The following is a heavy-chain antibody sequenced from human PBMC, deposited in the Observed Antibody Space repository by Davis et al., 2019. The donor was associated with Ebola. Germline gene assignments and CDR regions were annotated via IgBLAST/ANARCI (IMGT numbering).Heavy chain of an antibody. CDR3: AKDFRNYDY. V-gene: IGHV3-23*01. J-gene: IGHJ4*02. CDR1: GFTFSSYA. Sequence: AGSLRLSCAASGFTFSSYAMSWVRQAPGKGLEWVSTLGLSGDTYYADSVKGRFTISRDNSMNTLHLQMNSLRVEDTAIYYCAKDFRNYDYWGQGTLVTVSS. CDR2: LGLSGDT. D-gene: IGHD4-11*01.